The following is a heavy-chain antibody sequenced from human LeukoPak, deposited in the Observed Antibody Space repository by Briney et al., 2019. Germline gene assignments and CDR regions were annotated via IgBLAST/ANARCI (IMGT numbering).Heavy chain of an antibody. V-gene: IGHV4-59*12. D-gene: IGHD5-18*01. Sequence: SETLSLTCTVSGGSISSYYWSWIRQPPGKGLEWIGYIYYSGSTNYNPSLKSRVTISVDTSKNQFSLKLSSVTAADTAVYYCARGARIQLWSMGYYYYYMDVWGKGTTVTVSS. CDR1: GGSISSYY. CDR3: ARGARIQLWSMGYYYYYMDV. CDR2: IYYSGST. J-gene: IGHJ6*03.